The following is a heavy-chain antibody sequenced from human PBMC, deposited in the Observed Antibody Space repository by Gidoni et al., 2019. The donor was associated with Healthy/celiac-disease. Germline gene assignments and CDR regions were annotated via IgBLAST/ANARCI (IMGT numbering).Heavy chain of an antibody. D-gene: IGHD5-18*01. Sequence: QVQLQQWGAGLLKPSETLSLTCAVYGGSFSGYYWSWIRQPPGKGLEWIGEINHSGSTNYNPSLKSRVTISVDTSKNQFSLKLSSVTAADTAVYYCARATMVDTAMVNDAFDIWGQGTMVTVSS. CDR2: INHSGST. V-gene: IGHV4-34*01. CDR1: GGSFSGYY. CDR3: ARATMVDTAMVNDAFDI. J-gene: IGHJ3*02.